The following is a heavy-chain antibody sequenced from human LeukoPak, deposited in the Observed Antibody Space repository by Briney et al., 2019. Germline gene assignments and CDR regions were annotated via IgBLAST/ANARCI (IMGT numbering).Heavy chain of an antibody. D-gene: IGHD6-19*01. CDR3: AKDRSESGSYKMSYYYGMDV. CDR1: GFTFSSYA. V-gene: IGHV3-23*01. CDR2: ISGSGGST. J-gene: IGHJ6*02. Sequence: GGSLRLSCAVSGFTFSSYAMSWVRQAPGKGLEWVSAISGSGGSTYYADSVKGRFTISRDNSKNTLYLQMNSLRAEDTAVYYCAKDRSESGSYKMSYYYGMDVWGQGTTVTVSS.